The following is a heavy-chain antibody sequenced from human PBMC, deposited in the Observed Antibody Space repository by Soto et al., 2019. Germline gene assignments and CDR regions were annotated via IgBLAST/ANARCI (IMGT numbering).Heavy chain of an antibody. CDR1: GGTFSSYA. CDR2: IIPIFGTA. D-gene: IGHD2-2*01. CDR3: ARFIVVVPAAPLSYYYYYGMDV. Sequence: GASVKVSCKASGGTFSSYAISWLRQAPGPGLEWMGGIIPIFGTANYAQKFQGRVTITADESTSTAYMELSSLRSEDTAVYYCARFIVVVPAAPLSYYYYYGMDVWGQGTTLTVSS. V-gene: IGHV1-69*13. J-gene: IGHJ6*02.